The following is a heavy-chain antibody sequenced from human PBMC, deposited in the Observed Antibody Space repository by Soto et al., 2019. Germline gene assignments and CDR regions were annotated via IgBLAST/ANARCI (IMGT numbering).Heavy chain of an antibody. J-gene: IGHJ5*02. CDR1: GYTFTSYY. CDR3: ARDRFGQQLVIWFDP. D-gene: IGHD6-13*01. Sequence: ASVKVSCKASGYTFTSYYMHWVRQAPGQGLEWMGIINPSGGSTSYAQKFQGRVTMTRDTPTGTVYMELSSLRSEDTAVYYCARDRFGQQLVIWFDPWGQGTLVTVSS. CDR2: INPSGGST. V-gene: IGHV1-46*01.